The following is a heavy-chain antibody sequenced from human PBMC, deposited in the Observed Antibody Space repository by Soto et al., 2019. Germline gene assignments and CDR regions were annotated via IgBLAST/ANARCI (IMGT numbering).Heavy chain of an antibody. J-gene: IGHJ6*03. CDR1: AFTFSRHG. Sequence: QVQLVESGGGVVQPGGSLRLSCAASAFTFSRHGMHWVRQAPGKGLPWLGVIWSDGSNQRYADSVQGRFTISSANSKNTLYLHRNSLRAEDTAVYYCARAQTFGENNHNYMDVWGTGITVTVSS. D-gene: IGHD3-10*01. V-gene: IGHV3-33*01. CDR3: ARAQTFGENNHNYMDV. CDR2: IWSDGSNQ.